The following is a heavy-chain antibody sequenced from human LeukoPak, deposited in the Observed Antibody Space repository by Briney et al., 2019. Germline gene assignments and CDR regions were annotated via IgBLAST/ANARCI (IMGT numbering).Heavy chain of an antibody. CDR2: TNPNSGGT. D-gene: IGHD3-9*01. V-gene: IGHV1-2*02. CDR1: GYTFTGYY. J-gene: IGHJ6*02. CDR3: ARAGRYFDWLLSYGMDV. Sequence: ASVKVSCKASGYTFTGYYMHWVRQAPGQGLEWMGWTNPNSGGTNYAQKFQGRVTMTRDTSISTAYMELSRLRSDDTAVYYCARAGRYFDWLLSYGMDVWGQGTTVTVSS.